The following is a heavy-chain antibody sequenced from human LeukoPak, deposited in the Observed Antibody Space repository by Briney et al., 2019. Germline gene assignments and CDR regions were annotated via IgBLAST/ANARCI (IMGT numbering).Heavy chain of an antibody. CDR3: ARDAGNSGYGMDV. CDR2: ITWSGSTI. J-gene: IGHJ6*02. D-gene: IGHD5-12*01. V-gene: IGHV3-48*02. Sequence: PGGSLRLSCVASGFIFGDYWMRWVRQAPGKGLEWISHITWSGSTIFYADSVKGRFTISRDSAKNSLYLQMSSLRDEDTAVYYCARDAGNSGYGMDVWGQGTTVTVSS. CDR1: GFIFGDYW.